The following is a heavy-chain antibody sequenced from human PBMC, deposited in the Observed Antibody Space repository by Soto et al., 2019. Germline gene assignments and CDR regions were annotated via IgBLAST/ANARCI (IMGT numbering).Heavy chain of an antibody. CDR3: ANSPFDYGSGSYLYYYYYYMDV. D-gene: IGHD3-10*01. V-gene: IGHV3-23*01. Sequence: EVQLLESGGGLVQPGGSLRLSCAXSGXTFSSYAXSWVRQAPGKGLEWVSAISGSGGSTYYADSVKGRFTISRDNSKNTLYLQMNSLRAEDTAVYYCANSPFDYGSGSYLYYYYYYMDVWGKGTTVTVSS. J-gene: IGHJ6*03. CDR1: GXTFSSYA. CDR2: ISGSGGST.